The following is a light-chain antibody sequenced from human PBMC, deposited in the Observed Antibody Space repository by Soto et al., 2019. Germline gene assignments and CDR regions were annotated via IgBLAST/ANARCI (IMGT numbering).Light chain of an antibody. V-gene: IGKV1-39*01. J-gene: IGKJ1*01. CDR1: RSISNN. Sequence: ETQMTQSPSSLSASVGERVTITCRATRSISNNLAWYQQKPGQAPRLLIYAASSLQSGIPSRFSGSGSGTDFTLTISSLQPEDFATYYCQQSYSTPWTFGQGTKVEIK. CDR3: QQSYSTPWT. CDR2: AAS.